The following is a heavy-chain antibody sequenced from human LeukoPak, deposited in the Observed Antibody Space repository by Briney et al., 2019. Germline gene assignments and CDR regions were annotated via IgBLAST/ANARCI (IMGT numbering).Heavy chain of an antibody. CDR2: MSASGGST. V-gene: IGHV3-23*01. CDR3: AKVKLGYCSGGSCYADY. CDR1: GFTFSSYA. D-gene: IGHD2-15*01. J-gene: IGHJ4*02. Sequence: SGGSLRLSCAASGFTFSSYAMSWVRQAPGKGLEWVSAMSASGGSTYYADSVKGRFTISRDNSKNTLYLQMNSLRAEDTAVYYCAKVKLGYCSGGSCYADYWGQGTLVTVSS.